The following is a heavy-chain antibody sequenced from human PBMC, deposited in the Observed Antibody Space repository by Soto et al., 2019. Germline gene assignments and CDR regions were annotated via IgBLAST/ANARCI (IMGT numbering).Heavy chain of an antibody. Sequence: SGPTLVNPTQTLTLSCTFSGFSLSTSGVGVGWIRQPPGKALEWLALIYWDDDKRYSPSLRSRLTICKDTSKNQVVRTMTNMDPVDAATYYCIQSRCGGDCLQSYASHYYYGMVVWGQGT. CDR3: IQSRCGGDCLQSYASHYYYGMVV. V-gene: IGHV2-5*02. D-gene: IGHD2-21*02. CDR1: GFSLSTSGVG. CDR2: IYWDDDK. J-gene: IGHJ6*02.